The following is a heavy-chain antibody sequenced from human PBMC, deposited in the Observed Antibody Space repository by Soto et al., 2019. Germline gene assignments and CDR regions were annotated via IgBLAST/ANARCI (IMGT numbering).Heavy chain of an antibody. CDR1: GFTFSSYW. CDR3: ARDSIGYLDY. CDR2: IKQDGSEK. D-gene: IGHD6-6*01. Sequence: EVQLVESGGGLVQPGGSLRLSCAAPGFTFSSYWMSWVRQAPGKGLEWVANIKQDGSEKYYVDSVKGRFTISRDNAKNSLYLQMNSLRAEDTAGYYCARDSIGYLDYWGQGTLVTVSS. V-gene: IGHV3-7*01. J-gene: IGHJ4*02.